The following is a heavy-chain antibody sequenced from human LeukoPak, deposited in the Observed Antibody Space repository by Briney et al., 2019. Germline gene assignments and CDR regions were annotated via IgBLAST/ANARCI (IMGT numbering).Heavy chain of an antibody. D-gene: IGHD2-15*01. J-gene: IGHJ4*02. V-gene: IGHV3-7*01. CDR3: AREDGYCSGGNCYSYFVS. CDR1: GFTFTDYW. Sequence: GGSLGLFCAASGFTFTDYWMSWVRQAPGKGLEWVAFIRKRGIETNYVDSVKGRFTITRDNARNSLFLQMNSLRAEDTAVYYCAREDGYCSGGNCYSYFVSWGQGTLVTVSS. CDR2: IRKRGIET.